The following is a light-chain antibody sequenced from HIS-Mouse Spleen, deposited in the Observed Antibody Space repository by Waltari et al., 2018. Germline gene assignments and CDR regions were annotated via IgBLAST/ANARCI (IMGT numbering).Light chain of an antibody. CDR3: QVWDSSSDHVV. V-gene: IGLV3-21*03. Sequence: SYVLTQPPSVSVAPGKTARITCGGYNIGSKSVHWYQQKPGQAPVLVVYDDSDRPSGIPERFSCYNSGNTATLTISKVEAGDEADYYCQVWDSSSDHVVFGGGTKLTVL. CDR2: DDS. J-gene: IGLJ2*01. CDR1: NIGSKS.